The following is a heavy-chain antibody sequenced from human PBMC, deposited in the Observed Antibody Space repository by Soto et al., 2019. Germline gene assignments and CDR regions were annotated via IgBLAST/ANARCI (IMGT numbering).Heavy chain of an antibody. CDR3: ARGVTWFGELPTYYFDY. J-gene: IGHJ4*02. Sequence: QVQLQESGPGLVKPSQTLSLTCTVSGGSISSGGYYWSWIRQHPGKGLEWIGYIYYSGSTYYNPSLKSRVTISVDTSKNQFSLKLSSVTAADTAVYYCARGVTWFGELPTYYFDYWGQGTLVTVSS. D-gene: IGHD3-10*01. CDR1: GGSISSGGYY. CDR2: IYYSGST. V-gene: IGHV4-31*03.